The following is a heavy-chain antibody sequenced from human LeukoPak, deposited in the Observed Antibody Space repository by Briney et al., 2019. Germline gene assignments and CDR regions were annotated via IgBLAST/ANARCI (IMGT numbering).Heavy chain of an antibody. CDR3: ATGRDGYNIEY. CDR1: GFTFDDYA. V-gene: IGHV3-43*02. J-gene: IGHJ4*02. CDR2: ISGGGSST. D-gene: IGHD5-24*01. Sequence: GGSLRLSCAASGFTFDDYAMHRVRPAQGMGLVSVFRISGGGSSTYYAYSVKGRFTITRDNSKNSLYLQMNRLRTEDTTLYYCATGRDGYNIEYWGQGDLVTVSS.